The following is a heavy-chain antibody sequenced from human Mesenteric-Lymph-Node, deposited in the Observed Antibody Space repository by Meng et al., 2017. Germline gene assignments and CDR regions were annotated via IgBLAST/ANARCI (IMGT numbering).Heavy chain of an antibody. J-gene: IGHJ4*02. CDR1: GGSFSVDY. CDR2: INHSGST. Sequence: QVQLQQWGAGLLKPSETLSLPCAFYGGSFSVDYWSWIRQPPGRGLEWIGEINHSGSTNYNPSLKSRVTISVDTSKNQFSLKLSSVTAADTAVYYCARTIGGADIVVVPAAYYFDYWGQGTLVTVSS. CDR3: ARTIGGADIVVVPAAYYFDY. V-gene: IGHV4-34*01. D-gene: IGHD2-2*01.